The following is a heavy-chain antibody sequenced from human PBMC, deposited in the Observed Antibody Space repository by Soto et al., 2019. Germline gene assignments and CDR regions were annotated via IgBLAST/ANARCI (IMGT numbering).Heavy chain of an antibody. Sequence: SETLSLTCAVYGGSFSGYYWSWIRQPPGKGLEWIGEINHSGSTNYNPSLKSRVTISVDTSKNQFSLKLSSVTAADTAVYYCARGNAYSSSGPYYCYMDVWGKGTTVTVSS. J-gene: IGHJ6*03. V-gene: IGHV4-34*01. CDR3: ARGNAYSSSGPYYCYMDV. D-gene: IGHD6-13*01. CDR1: GGSFSGYY. CDR2: INHSGST.